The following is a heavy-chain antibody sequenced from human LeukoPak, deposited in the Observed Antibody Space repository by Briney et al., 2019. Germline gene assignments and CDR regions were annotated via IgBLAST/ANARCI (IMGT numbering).Heavy chain of an antibody. D-gene: IGHD6-19*01. CDR1: GFTFSSHA. Sequence: GGSLRLSCSASGFTFSSHAMHWVRQAPGKGLEYVSAISSNGGSTYYADSVKGRFTISRDNSKNTLYLQMSSLRAEDTAVYYCVKLAMAVAGSVGVDYYYGMDVWGQGTTVTVSS. CDR3: VKLAMAVAGSVGVDYYYGMDV. V-gene: IGHV3-64D*09. J-gene: IGHJ6*02. CDR2: ISSNGGST.